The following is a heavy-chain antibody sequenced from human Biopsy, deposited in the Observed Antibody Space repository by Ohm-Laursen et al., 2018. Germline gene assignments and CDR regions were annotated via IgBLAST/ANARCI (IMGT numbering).Heavy chain of an antibody. D-gene: IGHD4-11*01. CDR3: ARDSGILNYGNFKYYHYYGMDV. J-gene: IGHJ6*02. Sequence: GTLSLTCAVSGDSVTKYCWSWIRQPPGKGLEWIGHIYYSVMTNYNPSLQSRVSISVDTSRNQVSLTLSSVTAADTAVYYWARDSGILNYGNFKYYHYYGMDVWGQGTKVTVSS. CDR1: GDSVTKYC. CDR2: IYYSVMT. V-gene: IGHV4-59*02.